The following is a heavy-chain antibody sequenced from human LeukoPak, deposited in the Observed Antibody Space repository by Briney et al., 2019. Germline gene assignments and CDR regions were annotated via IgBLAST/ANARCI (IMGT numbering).Heavy chain of an antibody. D-gene: IGHD3-3*01. CDR3: AADFWSGYYNAY. J-gene: IGHJ4*02. Sequence: PGGSLRLSCAASGFTFSSYSMNWVRQAPGKGLEWVSSIGISSSYMYYADSVKGRFTISRDNAKNSLYLQMSSLRAEDTAVYYCAADFWSGYYNAYWGQGTLVTVSS. V-gene: IGHV3-21*01. CDR2: IGISSSYM. CDR1: GFTFSSYS.